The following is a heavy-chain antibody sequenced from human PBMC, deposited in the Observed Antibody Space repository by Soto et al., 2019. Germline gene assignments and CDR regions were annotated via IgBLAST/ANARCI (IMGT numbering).Heavy chain of an antibody. CDR1: GGSISTYY. Sequence: QVQLQESGPGLVKPSETLSLTCTVSGGSISTYYWDWLRQSPEKGLEWIGYTHYSGNTNYHPSLRGRVTISQDTSSNQFSLILSAVTAADTAIYYCARHTLTVRSGFDNWGQGALVTVSS. D-gene: IGHD4-17*01. J-gene: IGHJ4*02. CDR2: THYSGNT. CDR3: ARHTLTVRSGFDN. V-gene: IGHV4-59*12.